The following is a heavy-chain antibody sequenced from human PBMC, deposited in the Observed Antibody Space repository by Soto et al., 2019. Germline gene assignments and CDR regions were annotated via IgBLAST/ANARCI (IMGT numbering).Heavy chain of an antibody. CDR2: ISSSGSTI. Sequence: QVQLVESGGGLVKPGGSLRLSCAASGFTFSDYYMSWIRQAPGKGLEWVSYISSSGSTIYYADSVKGRFTISRDNAKNSLYLQMNSLRAEYTAVYYCARDRRYCTNGVCLVYFQHWGQGTLVTVSS. V-gene: IGHV3-11*01. CDR3: ARDRRYCTNGVCLVYFQH. CDR1: GFTFSDYY. J-gene: IGHJ1*01. D-gene: IGHD2-8*01.